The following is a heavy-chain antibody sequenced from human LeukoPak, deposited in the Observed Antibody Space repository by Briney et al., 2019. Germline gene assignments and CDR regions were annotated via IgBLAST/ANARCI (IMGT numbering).Heavy chain of an antibody. Sequence: RGGSLQISFQGSGSIFTTYSICCVRQVPGKGLEGMGIIYPGDSDTRDSPSFQGQVTISADKSISTAYLQWSSLKASDTAMYYCARPQHPYSSSWYSSWFDPWGQGTLVTVSS. CDR1: GSIFTTYS. V-gene: IGHV5-51*01. D-gene: IGHD6-13*01. CDR3: ARPQHPYSSSWYSSWFDP. CDR2: IYPGDSDT. J-gene: IGHJ5*02.